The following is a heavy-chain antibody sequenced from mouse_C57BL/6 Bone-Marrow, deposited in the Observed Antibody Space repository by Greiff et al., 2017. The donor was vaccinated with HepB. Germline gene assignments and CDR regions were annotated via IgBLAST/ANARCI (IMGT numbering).Heavy chain of an antibody. CDR3: ARALGY. J-gene: IGHJ2*01. V-gene: IGHV5-4*03. CDR1: GFTFSSYA. D-gene: IGHD4-1*01. CDR2: ISDGGSYT. Sequence: EVNVVESGGGLVKPGGSLKLSCAASGFTFSSYAMSWVRQTPEKRLEWVATISDGGSYTYYPDNVKGRFTISRDNAKNNLYLQMSHLKSEDTAMYYCARALGYWGQGTTLTVSS.